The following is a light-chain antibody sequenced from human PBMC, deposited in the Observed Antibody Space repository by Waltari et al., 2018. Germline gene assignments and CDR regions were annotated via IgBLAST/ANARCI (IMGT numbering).Light chain of an antibody. Sequence: DIQLPQSPSTLSASVGARVTLTCRSNQHFRRRLAWYQLKPAEPPHLLISDASSLEGGAPSRVSGSGSGKGFTVTFSSLQPDDVATYDCQQYHTYPWTFGQGTTVEVK. CDR2: DAS. CDR1: QHFRRR. V-gene: IGKV1-5*01. CDR3: QQYHTYPWT. J-gene: IGKJ1*01.